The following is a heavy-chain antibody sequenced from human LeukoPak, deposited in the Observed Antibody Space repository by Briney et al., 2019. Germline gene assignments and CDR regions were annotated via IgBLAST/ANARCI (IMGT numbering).Heavy chain of an antibody. J-gene: IGHJ4*02. CDR3: ALIPLTGDPTSYFDY. CDR1: GASINNYY. Sequence: PSETLSLTCTVSGASINNYYCSWIRQPPGKGLEWIGRVYTSVSTNYSPSLKSRLTISVDTSKNQFSLHLSSVTAADAAVYYCALIPLTGDPTSYFDYWGQGTLVTVSS. D-gene: IGHD7-27*01. V-gene: IGHV4-59*03. CDR2: VYTSVST.